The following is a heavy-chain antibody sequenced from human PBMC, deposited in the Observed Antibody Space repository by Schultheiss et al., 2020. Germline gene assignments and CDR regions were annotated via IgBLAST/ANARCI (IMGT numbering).Heavy chain of an antibody. CDR1: GGSFSGYS. V-gene: IGHV4-30-2*02. Sequence: SQTLSLTCAVYGGSFSGYSWSWIRQPPGKGLEWIGYIYHSGSTYYNPSLKSRVTISVDTSKNQFSLKLSSVTAADTAVYYCARLTGVGAFDIWGQGTMVTVSS. CDR3: ARLTGVGAFDI. J-gene: IGHJ3*02. D-gene: IGHD3-3*01. CDR2: IYHSGST.